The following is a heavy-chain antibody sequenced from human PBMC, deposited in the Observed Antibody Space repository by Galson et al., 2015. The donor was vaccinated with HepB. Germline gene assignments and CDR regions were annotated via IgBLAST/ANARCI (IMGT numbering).Heavy chain of an antibody. CDR1: GFSFSSFA. D-gene: IGHD3-22*01. CDR2: ISYDGKHQ. Sequence: SLRLSCAASGFSFSSFAMHWVRQAPGKGLEWVAIISYDGKHQYSADSVRGRFTISRDISKNTLYLQMNSLSAEDTAIYYCARDPDDSNGYYMSLEYWGQGTLVTVSS. V-gene: IGHV3-30*04. J-gene: IGHJ4*02. CDR3: ARDPDDSNGYYMSLEY.